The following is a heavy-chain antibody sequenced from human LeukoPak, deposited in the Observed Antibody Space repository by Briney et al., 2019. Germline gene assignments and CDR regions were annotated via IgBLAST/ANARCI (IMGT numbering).Heavy chain of an antibody. Sequence: GASVKVSCKASGYTFTNYGISWVRQAPGQRLEWMGWINTYNGHTNYAQKLQGRVTMTTDTSTSTAYMELRSLRSDDTAVYYCARNSSGYYSDYWGQGTLVTVSP. V-gene: IGHV1-18*01. D-gene: IGHD3-22*01. CDR2: INTYNGHT. CDR1: GYTFTNYG. CDR3: ARNSSGYYSDY. J-gene: IGHJ4*02.